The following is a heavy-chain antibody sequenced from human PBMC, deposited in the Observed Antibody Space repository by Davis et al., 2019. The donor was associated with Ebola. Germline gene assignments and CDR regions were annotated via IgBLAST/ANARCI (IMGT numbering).Heavy chain of an antibody. J-gene: IGHJ6*02. Sequence: MPSETLSLTCAISGDSVSSNSAAWNWIRQSPSRGLEWLGRTYYRSKWYNDYAVSVKSRITINPDTSKNQFSLQLNSVTPEDTAVYYCARDPVSSGWYNGFYYYYYGMDVWGQGTTVTVSS. CDR3: ARDPVSSGWYNGFYYYYYGMDV. CDR2: TYYRSKWYN. V-gene: IGHV6-1*01. D-gene: IGHD6-19*01. CDR1: GDSVSSNSAA.